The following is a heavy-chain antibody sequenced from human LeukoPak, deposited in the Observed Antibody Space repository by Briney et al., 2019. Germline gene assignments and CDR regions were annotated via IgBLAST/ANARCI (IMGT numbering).Heavy chain of an antibody. V-gene: IGHV4-39*01. CDR2: IYYSGST. CDR3: ARHSSGWYDDY. J-gene: IGHJ4*02. CDR1: GGSISSSSYY. Sequence: SETLSLTCTVSGGSISSSSYYWGWIRQPPGKGLEWIGSIYYSGSTYYNPSLKRLVTISVDTSKNQFSLKLSSVTAADTAVYYCARHSSGWYDDYWGQGTLVTVSS. D-gene: IGHD6-19*01.